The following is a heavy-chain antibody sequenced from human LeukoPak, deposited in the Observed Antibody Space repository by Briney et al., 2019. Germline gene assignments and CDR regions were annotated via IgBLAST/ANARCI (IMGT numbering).Heavy chain of an antibody. J-gene: IGHJ3*02. CDR3: ARDQYYYDSSGYLGAFDI. CDR2: IYYSGST. Sequence: PSETLSLTCTVSGGSISSYYWSWIRQPPGKGLEWIGYIYYSGSTNYNPSPKSRVTISVDTSKNQFSLKLSSVTAADTAVYYCARDQYYYDSSGYLGAFDIWGQGTMVTVSS. CDR1: GGSISSYY. V-gene: IGHV4-59*01. D-gene: IGHD3-22*01.